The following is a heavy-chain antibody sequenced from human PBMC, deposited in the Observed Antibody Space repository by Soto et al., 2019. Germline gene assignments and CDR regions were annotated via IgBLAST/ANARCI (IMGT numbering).Heavy chain of an antibody. CDR2: IYYSGST. D-gene: IGHD2-15*01. CDR1: GGPISSGDYY. Sequence: QVQLQESGPGLVKPSQTLSLTCTVSGGPISSGDYYWSWIRQPPGKGLEWIGYIYYSGSTYYNPSLKSRVTISVDTSKNQFSLKLSSVTAADTAVYYCARTVAATPYYYYYYGMDVWGQGTTVTVSS. CDR3: ARTVAATPYYYYYYGMDV. V-gene: IGHV4-30-4*01. J-gene: IGHJ6*02.